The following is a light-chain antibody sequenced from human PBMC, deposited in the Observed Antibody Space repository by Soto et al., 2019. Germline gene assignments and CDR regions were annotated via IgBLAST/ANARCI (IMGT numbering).Light chain of an antibody. CDR2: ENN. CDR3: QSYDSSLSGYV. Sequence: QSVLTQPPSVSEAPGQRVTISCTGSSSNIGAGYEAHWYQQVPGTAPKLLIYENNNRPSGVPDRFSGSKSGTSASLAITGXXAXDXXXYYCQSYDSSLSGYVFGTGTKVTVL. V-gene: IGLV1-40*01. CDR1: SSNIGAGYE. J-gene: IGLJ1*01.